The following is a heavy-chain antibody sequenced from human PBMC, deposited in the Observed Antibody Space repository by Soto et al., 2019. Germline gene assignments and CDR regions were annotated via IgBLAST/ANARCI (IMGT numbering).Heavy chain of an antibody. J-gene: IGHJ4*02. Sequence: PGGSLRLSXATSDFNFRNYWMNWVRQAPGKGLEWVANIKPDGSATYYVDSVKGRFTISRDNVRNSVSLQMNSLRVEDTAVYFCFGGNGGPQWGQGTLVTVS. CDR1: DFNFRNYW. V-gene: IGHV3-7*03. D-gene: IGHD3-16*01. CDR2: IKPDGSAT. CDR3: FGGNGGPQ.